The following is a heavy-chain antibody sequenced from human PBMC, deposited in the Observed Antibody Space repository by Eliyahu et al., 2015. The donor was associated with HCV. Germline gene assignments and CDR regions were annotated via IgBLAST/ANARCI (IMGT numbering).Heavy chain of an antibody. CDR2: TRSDEKYT. D-gene: IGHD6-19*01. CDR1: GFNFRAYG. CDR3: AREDFIDGWYAGYYYSGMDL. Sequence: QLVESGGGVVQPGRSLRLSCAASGFNFRAYGMNWVXQAPGKGLEWVAITRSDEKYTYYADSVKGRFTISRDNSKNTLYLQMNSLRVEDTAVYYCAREDFIDGWYAGYYYSGMDLWGQGTTVTVSS. J-gene: IGHJ6*02. V-gene: IGHV3-33*01.